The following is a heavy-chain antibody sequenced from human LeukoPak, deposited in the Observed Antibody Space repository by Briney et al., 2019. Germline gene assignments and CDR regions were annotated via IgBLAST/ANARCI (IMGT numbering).Heavy chain of an antibody. CDR2: INHSGST. CDR1: GGSFSGYY. D-gene: IGHD2-8*01. Sequence: SETLSLTRAVYGGSFSGYYWRWIRQPPGKGLEWIGEINHSGSTNYNPSLKSRVTISVDTSKNQFSLKLSSVTAADTAVYYCARGFSLTNGDWFDPWGQGTLVTVSS. J-gene: IGHJ5*02. CDR3: ARGFSLTNGDWFDP. V-gene: IGHV4-34*01.